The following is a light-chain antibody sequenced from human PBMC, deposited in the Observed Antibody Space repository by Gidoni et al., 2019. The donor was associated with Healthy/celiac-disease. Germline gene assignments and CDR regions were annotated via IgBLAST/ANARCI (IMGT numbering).Light chain of an antibody. V-gene: IGLV2-14*01. Sequence: LTQPASVSGSPGQSITISCTGTSSDVGGYNYVSWYQQHPGKAPKLMIYEVSNRPSGVSNRFSGSKSGNTASLTISGLQAEDEADYYCSSYTSSSTLVFGGGTKLTVL. CDR2: EVS. CDR1: SSDVGGYNY. CDR3: SSYTSSSTLV. J-gene: IGLJ2*01.